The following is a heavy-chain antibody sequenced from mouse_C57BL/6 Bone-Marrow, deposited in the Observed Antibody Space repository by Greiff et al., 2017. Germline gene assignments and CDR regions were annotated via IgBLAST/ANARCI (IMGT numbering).Heavy chain of an antibody. D-gene: IGHD2-1*01. CDR1: GYSITSGYY. CDR3: AKGGNLLDY. V-gene: IGHV3-6*01. CDR2: ISYDGSN. J-gene: IGHJ2*01. Sequence: EVQLQQSGPGLVKPSQSLSLTCSVTGYSITSGYYWNWIRQFPGNKLEWMGYISYDGSNNYNPSLKNRISITHETSKNQFFLKLNSVTTEDTATYCCAKGGNLLDYWGQGTTLTVSS.